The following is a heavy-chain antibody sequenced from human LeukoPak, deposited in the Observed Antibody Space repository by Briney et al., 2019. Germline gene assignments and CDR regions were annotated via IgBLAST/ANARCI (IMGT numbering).Heavy chain of an antibody. D-gene: IGHD6-13*01. V-gene: IGHV3-23*01. Sequence: GGSLRLSCAASGFTFSNFAMMWVRQAPGTGLQRVSTITGYGATFYADSVRGRFTIFRDTSMNTLFLQMNSLGAEDTAVYYCAKGAAAGKVDWFDPWGQGTLVAVSS. J-gene: IGHJ5*02. CDR3: AKGAAAGKVDWFDP. CDR1: GFTFSNFA. CDR2: ITGYGAT.